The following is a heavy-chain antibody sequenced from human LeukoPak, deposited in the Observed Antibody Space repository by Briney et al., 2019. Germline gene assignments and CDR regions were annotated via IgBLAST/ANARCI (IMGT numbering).Heavy chain of an antibody. D-gene: IGHD3-22*01. CDR3: AKDRDSSGYYNY. CDR2: ISGSGGST. J-gene: IGHJ4*02. CDR1: GFTFSSYA. Sequence: GGSLRLPCAASGFTFSSYAMSWVRQAPGKGLEWVSAISGSGGSTYYADSVKGRFTISRDNSKNTLYLQMNSLRAEDTAVYYCAKDRDSSGYYNYWGQGTLVAVSS. V-gene: IGHV3-23*01.